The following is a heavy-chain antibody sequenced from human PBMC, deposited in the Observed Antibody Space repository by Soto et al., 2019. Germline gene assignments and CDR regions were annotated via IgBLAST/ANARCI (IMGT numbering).Heavy chain of an antibody. J-gene: IGHJ6*02. D-gene: IGHD5-12*01. CDR3: AREGVATYYYYGMDV. CDR1: GYTFTRSG. CDR2: ISTYNGDT. Sequence: QVPLVQSGAEVKKPGASVKVSCKASGYTFTRSGISWVRQAPGQGLEWMGWISTYNGDTNYAQTFQGRVTMTTDTSTSTVHMEVRSLRSDDTAVYYCAREGVATYYYYGMDVWGQGTPVTVSS. V-gene: IGHV1-18*01.